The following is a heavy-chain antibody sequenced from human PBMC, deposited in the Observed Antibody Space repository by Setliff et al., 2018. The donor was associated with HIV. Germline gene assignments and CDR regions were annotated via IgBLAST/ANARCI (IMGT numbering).Heavy chain of an antibody. CDR2: INPAYGNT. V-gene: IGHV1-3*01. J-gene: IGHJ4*01. CDR3: AKEAFTSGWSHCDN. CDR1: GGSFSSYG. D-gene: IGHD2-2*01. Sequence: ASVKVSCKASGGSFSSYGITWVRQAPGQRLEWMAWINPAYGNTEYSQKFQGRITVTGDSSASTAYMELSTMTSEDTAIYYCAKEAFTSGWSHCDNWGHGTLVTVSS.